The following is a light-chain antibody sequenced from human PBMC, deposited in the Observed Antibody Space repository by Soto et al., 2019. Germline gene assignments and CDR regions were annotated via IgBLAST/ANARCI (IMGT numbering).Light chain of an antibody. V-gene: IGKV3-15*01. J-gene: IGKJ1*01. Sequence: IVMTHSPSTLSLSPGEIATLSFRASQSVNSNLAWYQEKPGQAPRLLIYAAATRATGIPARFSGSGSATEFTLTISSLQSEDFATYYCQHYNHWPRTFGQGTRWIS. CDR3: QHYNHWPRT. CDR1: QSVNSN. CDR2: AAA.